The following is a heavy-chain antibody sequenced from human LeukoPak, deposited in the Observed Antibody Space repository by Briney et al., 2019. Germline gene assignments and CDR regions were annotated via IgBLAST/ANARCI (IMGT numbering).Heavy chain of an antibody. CDR1: GGSFSGYY. V-gene: IGHV4-34*01. Sequence: SETLSLTCAVYGGSFSGYYWSWIRQPPGKGLEWIGEINHSGSTNYNPSLKSRVTISVDTSKNQFSLKLSSVTAADTAVYYCASRTTVTTPCDYWGQGTLVTVSS. CDR2: INHSGST. D-gene: IGHD4-17*01. J-gene: IGHJ4*02. CDR3: ASRTTVTTPCDY.